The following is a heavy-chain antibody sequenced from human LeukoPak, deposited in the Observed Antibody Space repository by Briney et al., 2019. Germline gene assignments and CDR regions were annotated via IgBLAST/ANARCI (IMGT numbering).Heavy chain of an antibody. V-gene: IGHV3-7*01. Sequence: GGSLRLSCAASGFTFSSSWMSWARQAPGKGLEWVAHIKQDGSDKYYVDSVKGRFTISRDSAKNSLYLQLNSLRVEDTAMYYCARHSSGSYYTYWGQGTLVTVSS. D-gene: IGHD3-10*01. CDR2: IKQDGSDK. CDR1: GFTFSSSW. J-gene: IGHJ4*02. CDR3: ARHSSGSYYTY.